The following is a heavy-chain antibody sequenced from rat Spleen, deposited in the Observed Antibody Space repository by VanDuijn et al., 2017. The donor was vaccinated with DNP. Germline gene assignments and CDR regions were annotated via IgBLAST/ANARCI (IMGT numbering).Heavy chain of an antibody. D-gene: IGHD1-12*01. CDR1: GFPFSSYN. Sequence: EVQLVESGGGLVQPGRPLKLPCAASGFPFSSYNMAWIRQAPGKGPEWVASISNTGYSTYYSDSVKGRFSISRDNAKSTLYLQMDSLRSEDTATYYCARHRTIMPYYYAMDAWGQGVMVTVSS. CDR3: ARHRTIMPYYYAMDA. V-gene: IGHV5-7*01. J-gene: IGHJ4*01. CDR2: ISNTGYST.